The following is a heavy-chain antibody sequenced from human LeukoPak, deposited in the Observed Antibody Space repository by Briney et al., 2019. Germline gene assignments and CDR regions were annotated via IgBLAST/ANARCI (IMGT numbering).Heavy chain of an antibody. V-gene: IGHV3-11*04. CDR2: ISSSASTI. CDR1: GFTFSDYY. J-gene: IGHJ6*03. CDR3: AKVGKTENYYGSGRFSYYYYMDV. Sequence: PGGSLRLSCAASGFTFSDYYMTWIRQAPGRGLEWVSYISSSASTIYYADSVKGRFTISRDNAKNSLYLQMNSLRAEDTAVYYCAKVGKTENYYGSGRFSYYYYMDVWGKGTTVTISS. D-gene: IGHD3-10*01.